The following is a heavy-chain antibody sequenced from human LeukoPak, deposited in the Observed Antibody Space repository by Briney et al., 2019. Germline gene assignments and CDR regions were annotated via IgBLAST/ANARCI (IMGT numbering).Heavy chain of an antibody. D-gene: IGHD3-22*01. V-gene: IGHV3-21*01. CDR2: ISSSSGYI. J-gene: IGHJ4*02. CDR3: ASGYYYDSSGYYPYFDY. CDR1: GFTFSSYS. Sequence: GGSLRLSCAASGFTFSSYSMNWVRQAPGKGLEWVSSISSSSGYIYYTDSVKGRFTISRDNAKNSLYLQMNSLRAEDTAVYYCASGYYYDSSGYYPYFDYWGQGTLVTVSS.